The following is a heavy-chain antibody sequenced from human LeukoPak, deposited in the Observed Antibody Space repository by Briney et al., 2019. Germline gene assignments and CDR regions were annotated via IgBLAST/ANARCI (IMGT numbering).Heavy chain of an antibody. CDR3: AKDRAQQLVLDF. J-gene: IGHJ4*02. V-gene: IGHV3-23*01. D-gene: IGHD6-13*01. CDR1: GFTFSSYA. Sequence: GGSLRLSCAASGFTFSSYAMSWVRQAPGKGLECVSATIGSGSSTYYADSVKGRFTISRDNSTNTLFLQMNSLRAEDTAVYYCAKDRAQQLVLDFWGQGTLVTVSS. CDR2: TIGSGSST.